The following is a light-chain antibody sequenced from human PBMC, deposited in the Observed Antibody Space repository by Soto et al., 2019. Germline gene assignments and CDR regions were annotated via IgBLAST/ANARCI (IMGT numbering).Light chain of an antibody. CDR1: QNVNDY. Sequence: DIQMTQTPSTLSASVGDRVTINCRASQNVNDYLAWYQQKPGNSPKVLIYDASTLESGVPSRFSGSGSGTEFTLTISGQQADDFATYYCQQYSSHRTFGQGTKVEVK. CDR2: DAS. V-gene: IGKV1-5*01. J-gene: IGKJ1*01. CDR3: QQYSSHRT.